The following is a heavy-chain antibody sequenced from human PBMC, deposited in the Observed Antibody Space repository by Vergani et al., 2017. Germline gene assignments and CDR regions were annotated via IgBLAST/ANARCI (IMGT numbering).Heavy chain of an antibody. Sequence: QVQLVESGGGVVQPGRSLRLSCAASGFTFSSYGMHWVRQAPGKGLEWVAVISYDGSNKYYADSVKGRFTISRDNSKNTLYLQMNSLRAEDTAVYYCAKGSGPSVAGIFFHYYYMDVWGKGTTVTVSS. CDR3: AKGSGPSVAGIFFHYYYMDV. D-gene: IGHD6-19*01. CDR2: ISYDGSNK. J-gene: IGHJ6*03. V-gene: IGHV3-30*18. CDR1: GFTFSSYG.